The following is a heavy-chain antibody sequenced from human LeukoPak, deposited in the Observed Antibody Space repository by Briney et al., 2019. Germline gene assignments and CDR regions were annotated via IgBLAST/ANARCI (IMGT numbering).Heavy chain of an antibody. V-gene: IGHV3-21*01. J-gene: IGHJ4*02. CDR1: GFTFSSYN. CDR2: ITTSSTYT. Sequence: GGSLRLSCAASGFTFSSYNMNWVRQAPGKGLEWVSSITTSSTYTFYADSVKGRFTISRDNAKNSLYLQMNSLRAEDTAVYYCARDRGAEGFDWGQGTLVTVSS. D-gene: IGHD3-10*01. CDR3: ARDRGAEGFD.